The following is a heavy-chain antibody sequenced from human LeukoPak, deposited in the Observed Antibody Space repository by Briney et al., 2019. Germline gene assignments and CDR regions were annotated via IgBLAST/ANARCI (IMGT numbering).Heavy chain of an antibody. CDR1: GDSISSSDFY. V-gene: IGHV4-39*01. Sequence: SETLSLTCTVSGDSISSSDFYWGWIRQPQGKGLEWIGSVYYSGSTYSNPSLKSRVTISVDTSKNHFSLKLNSVTAADTAVYYCARHVCSFGYKWFDPWGQGTLVTVSS. J-gene: IGHJ5*02. CDR2: VYYSGST. CDR3: ARHVCSFGYKWFDP. D-gene: IGHD5-18*01.